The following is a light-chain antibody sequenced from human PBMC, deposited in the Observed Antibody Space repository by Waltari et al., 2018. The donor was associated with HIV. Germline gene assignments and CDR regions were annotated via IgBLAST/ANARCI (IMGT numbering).Light chain of an antibody. Sequence: QSALTQPPSASGSPGQSVTIPCTGTSSDLHSYNYISWYQQHPGKAPKLMIYEVAGRPSGVPDRFSGSKSGNTASLTGSGLQAEDEADYYCSSYADSNVIFGGGTKLTVL. CDR2: EVA. CDR1: SSDLHSYNY. V-gene: IGLV2-8*01. CDR3: SSYADSNVI. J-gene: IGLJ2*01.